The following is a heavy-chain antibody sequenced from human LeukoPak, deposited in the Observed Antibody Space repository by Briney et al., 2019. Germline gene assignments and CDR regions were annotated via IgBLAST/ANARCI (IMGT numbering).Heavy chain of an antibody. J-gene: IGHJ4*02. V-gene: IGHV1-3*01. Sequence: GASVNVSCKASGYTFTTYAIHWVRQAPGQGLEWMGWIDAGNVNTKYSQKFQGRVTITRDTSANTAYMALSSLRSEDTAVYFCAKDGGRYRFDYWGQGTLVTVSS. CDR2: IDAGNVNT. CDR1: GYTFTTYA. D-gene: IGHD3-16*02. CDR3: AKDGGRYRFDY.